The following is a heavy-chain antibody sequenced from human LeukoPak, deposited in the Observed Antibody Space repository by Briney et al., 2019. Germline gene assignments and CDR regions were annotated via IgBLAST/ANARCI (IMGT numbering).Heavy chain of an antibody. D-gene: IGHD6-19*01. J-gene: IGHJ4*02. CDR3: AKAHRSSGWAYFDY. CDR1: GFTVSSNY. V-gene: IGHV3-23*01. CDR2: ISGSGDST. Sequence: PGGSLRLSCAASGFTVSSNYMSWVRQAPGKGLEWVSGISGSGDSTYYADSVKGRFTISRDNSRNTLSLQMNSLRAEDTAVYYCAKAHRSSGWAYFDYWGQGTLVSVSS.